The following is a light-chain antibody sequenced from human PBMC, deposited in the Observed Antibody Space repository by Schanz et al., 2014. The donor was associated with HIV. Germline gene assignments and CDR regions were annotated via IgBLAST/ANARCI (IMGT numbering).Light chain of an antibody. J-gene: IGLJ3*02. CDR1: SSNIKFNA. V-gene: IGLV1-44*01. CDR3: ATWDDSLEGWV. CDR2: NTY. Sequence: QSVLTQPPSASGTPGQRVTISCSGTSSNIKFNAVNWYQQLPGTAPKLVIYNTYHRPSGVPDRFSGSQSGASASLAISGLQSEDESDFFCATWDDSLEGWVFGGGTKLTVL.